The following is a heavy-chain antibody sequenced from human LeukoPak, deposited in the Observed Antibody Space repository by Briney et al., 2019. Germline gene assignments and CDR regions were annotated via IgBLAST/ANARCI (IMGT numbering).Heavy chain of an antibody. Sequence: ASVKVSCKASGYTFTSYGISWVRQAPGQGLEWMGWISAYNGNTNYAQKLQGRVTMTTDTSTSTAYMELRSLRSDDTAVYYCARVSGYYYGSGSYYNSYYYYYMDVWGKGTTVTISS. V-gene: IGHV1-18*01. J-gene: IGHJ6*03. CDR1: GYTFTSYG. D-gene: IGHD3-10*01. CDR2: ISAYNGNT. CDR3: ARVSGYYYGSGSYYNSYYYYYMDV.